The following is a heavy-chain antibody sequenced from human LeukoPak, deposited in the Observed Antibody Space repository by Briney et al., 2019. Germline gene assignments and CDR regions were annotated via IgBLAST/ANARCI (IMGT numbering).Heavy chain of an antibody. CDR3: ARSRDFWSGYYPIDY. D-gene: IGHD3-3*01. J-gene: IGHJ4*02. Sequence: SETLSLTCAVYGGSFSGYYWSWIRQPPGKGLEWIGEINHSGSTNYNPSLKSRVTISVDTSKNQFSLKLSSVTAADTAVYYCARSRDFWSGYYPIDYWGQGTPVTVSS. CDR2: INHSGST. CDR1: GGSFSGYY. V-gene: IGHV4-34*01.